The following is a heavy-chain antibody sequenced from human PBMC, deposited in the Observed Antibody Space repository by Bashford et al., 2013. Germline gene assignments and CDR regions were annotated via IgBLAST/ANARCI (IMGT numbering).Heavy chain of an antibody. CDR1: GFSFNSYG. V-gene: IGHV3-30*03. D-gene: IGHD1-1*01. CDR2: IAYDGGNK. Sequence: GGSLRLSCAGSGFSFNSYGIHWVRQAPGKGLEWVTVIAYDGGNKHYADSVKGRFIISRDHSTSTVYLQMNSLTADDTAVYFCARLQRWNDNWGQGALVTVSS. CDR3: ARLQRWNDN. J-gene: IGHJ4*02.